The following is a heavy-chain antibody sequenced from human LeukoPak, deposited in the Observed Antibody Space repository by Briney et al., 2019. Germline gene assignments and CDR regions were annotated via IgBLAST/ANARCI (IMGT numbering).Heavy chain of an antibody. D-gene: IGHD4-23*01. CDR3: AKDQNFYLETLVDY. J-gene: IGHJ4*02. V-gene: IGHV3-30*04. CDR1: GLTFSSYT. Sequence: QPGGSLRLSCEASGLTFSSYTMHWVRQAPGKGLEWVAIISYDGSNKYYADSVKGRFTISRDNSKNTLYLQMNSLRAEDTAVYYCAKDQNFYLETLVDYWGQGTLVTVSS. CDR2: ISYDGSNK.